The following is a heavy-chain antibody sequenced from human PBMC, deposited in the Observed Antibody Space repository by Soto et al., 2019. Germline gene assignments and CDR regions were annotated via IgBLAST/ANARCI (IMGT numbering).Heavy chain of an antibody. CDR3: ARHRGYSSSWDYYYYYYMDV. Sequence: GGSLRLSCAASGFTFSSYAMSWVRQAPGKGLEWVSAISGSGGSTYYADSVKGRFTISRDNSKNTLYLQMNSLRAEDTAVYYCARHRGYSSSWDYYYYYYMDVWGKGTTVTVSS. D-gene: IGHD6-13*01. V-gene: IGHV3-23*01. CDR2: ISGSGGST. CDR1: GFTFSSYA. J-gene: IGHJ6*03.